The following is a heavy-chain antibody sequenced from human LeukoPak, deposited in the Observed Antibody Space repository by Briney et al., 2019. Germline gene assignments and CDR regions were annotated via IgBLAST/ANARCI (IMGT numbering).Heavy chain of an antibody. CDR1: GYSFTSYW. V-gene: IGHV5-51*01. Sequence: GESLKISCKGSGYSFTSYWIGWVRQMPGKGLEWMGIIYPGDSDTRYSTSFQGQVTISADKSISTAYLQWSSLKASDTAMYYCARIRRYYDILTGLHDAFDIWGQGTMVTVSS. CDR3: ARIRRYYDILTGLHDAFDI. CDR2: IYPGDSDT. J-gene: IGHJ3*02. D-gene: IGHD3-9*01.